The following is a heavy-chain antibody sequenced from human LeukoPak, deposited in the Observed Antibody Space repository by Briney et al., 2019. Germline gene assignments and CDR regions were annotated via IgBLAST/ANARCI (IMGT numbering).Heavy chain of an antibody. V-gene: IGHV4-59*08. CDR1: GGSISSYY. J-gene: IGHJ4*02. CDR2: IYYSGST. CDR3: ARQPGGEWELPFDY. Sequence: SETLSLTCTVSGGSISSYYWSWIRQPPGKGLAWIGYIYYSGSTNYNLSLKSRVTISVDTSKNQFSLKLSSVTAADTAVYYCARQPGGEWELPFDYWGQGIRVTVSS. D-gene: IGHD1-26*01.